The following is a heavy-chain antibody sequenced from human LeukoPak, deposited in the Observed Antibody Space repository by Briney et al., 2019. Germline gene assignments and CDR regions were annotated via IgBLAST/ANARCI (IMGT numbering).Heavy chain of an antibody. CDR3: AREGRRVRGNTYYYYYGMDV. V-gene: IGHV1-18*01. CDR1: GYTFTSYG. CDR2: ISAYNGNT. D-gene: IGHD3-10*01. Sequence: RASVKVSCKASGYTFTSYGISWVRQAPGQGLEWMGWISAYNGNTNYAQKLQGRVTMTTDTSTSTAYMELRSLRSDDTAVYYCAREGRRVRGNTYYYYYGMDVWGQGTTVTVSS. J-gene: IGHJ6*02.